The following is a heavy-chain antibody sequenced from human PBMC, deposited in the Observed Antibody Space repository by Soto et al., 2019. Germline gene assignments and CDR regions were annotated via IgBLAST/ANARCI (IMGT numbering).Heavy chain of an antibody. D-gene: IGHD1-26*01. CDR3: ARVATGSYNWFDP. J-gene: IGHJ5*02. CDR1: GFTFTSYW. V-gene: IGHV3-74*01. CDR2: INSDGTTT. Sequence: PVGSLRLSCAASGFTFTSYWMHWVRQAPGMGLMWVSRINSDGTTTTYADSVKGRFTISRDNAKNTLYLQMNSLRAEDTAVYYCARVATGSYNWFDPWGPGTLVTVSS.